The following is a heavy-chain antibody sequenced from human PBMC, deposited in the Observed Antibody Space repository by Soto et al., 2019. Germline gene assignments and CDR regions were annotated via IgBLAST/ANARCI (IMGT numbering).Heavy chain of an antibody. CDR1: GFSFGSYA. CDR2: ISGSDGSRT. J-gene: IGHJ6*02. CDR3: AKAGWGGDYYYGLDV. Sequence: LRLSCAASGFSFGSYALSWVRQAPGKGLEWVSTISGSDGSRTYYADSVKGRFTISRDSSNNTVSLQMNSLTNEDTAVYYCAKAGWGGDYYYGLDVWGQGTTVTVSS. D-gene: IGHD2-15*01. V-gene: IGHV3-23*01.